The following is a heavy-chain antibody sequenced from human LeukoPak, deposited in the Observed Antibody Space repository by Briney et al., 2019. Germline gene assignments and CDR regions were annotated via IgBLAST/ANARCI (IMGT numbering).Heavy chain of an antibody. Sequence: GGSLRLSCAASGFTFSSYAMSWVRQAPGKGLEWVANINQDGSEEHYVDSVGGRFTISRDNAKDSLYLQMNSLRGEDTAVYYCAREPGLGYAFDIWGQGSMVTVSS. CDR2: INQDGSEE. V-gene: IGHV3-7*01. J-gene: IGHJ3*02. D-gene: IGHD3-10*01. CDR1: GFTFSSYA. CDR3: AREPGLGYAFDI.